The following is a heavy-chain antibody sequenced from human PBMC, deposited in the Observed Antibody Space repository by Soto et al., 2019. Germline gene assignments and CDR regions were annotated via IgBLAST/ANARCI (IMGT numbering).Heavy chain of an antibody. J-gene: IGHJ4*02. V-gene: IGHV3-30*18. CDR1: GFTFSSYG. CDR2: ISYDGSNK. Sequence: QVQLVESGGGVVQPGRSLRLSCAASGFTFSSYGMHWVRQAPGKGLEWVAVISYDGSNKYYADSVKGRFTISRDNAKNTLYLQMNRLRDEDTAVYYCAKAYYDYIWGSYRSYYFDYWGQGTLVTVSS. CDR3: AKAYYDYIWGSYRSYYFDY. D-gene: IGHD3-16*02.